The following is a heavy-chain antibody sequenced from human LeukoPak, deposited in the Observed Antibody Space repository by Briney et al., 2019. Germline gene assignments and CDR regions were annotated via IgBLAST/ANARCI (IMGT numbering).Heavy chain of an antibody. Sequence: SVKVSCKASGGTFSSYAISWVRQAPGQGLEWMGGIIPIFGTANYAQKFQGRVTITADESTSTAYMELSSLRSEDTAVYYCARDIYDILTGYYKDWGQGTLVTVSS. CDR1: GGTFSSYA. J-gene: IGHJ4*02. CDR3: ARDIYDILTGYYKD. V-gene: IGHV1-69*01. CDR2: IIPIFGTA. D-gene: IGHD3-9*01.